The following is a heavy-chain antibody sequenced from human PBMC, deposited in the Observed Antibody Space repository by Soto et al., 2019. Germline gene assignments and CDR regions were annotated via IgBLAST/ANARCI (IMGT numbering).Heavy chain of an antibody. D-gene: IGHD6-6*01. CDR1: GGSVSSGGNY. J-gene: IGHJ4*02. Sequence: QLQLQESGPGLVKPSETLSLTCAVSGGSVSSGGNYWGWIRQSPGKGLEWIGSVHDTGTTHYNPSLTSRVTISVDTSKNQFSLNVNSVTAADTAVYYCARGRSSPSAAGVWGQGTLVTVSS. CDR2: VHDTGTT. V-gene: IGHV4-39*01. CDR3: ARGRSSPSAAGV.